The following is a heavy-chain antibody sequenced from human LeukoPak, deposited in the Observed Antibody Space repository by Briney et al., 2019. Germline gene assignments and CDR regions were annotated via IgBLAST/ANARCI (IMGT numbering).Heavy chain of an antibody. J-gene: IGHJ6*02. Sequence: SETLSLTCAVSGESVSGYFWSWIRQTPGKGLEWIGEINRSGTTNPNPSLKSRVTISVDTSKNQFSLKLSSVTAADTGVYYCARVPPSVTVGGMDVWGQGTTATVSS. CDR1: GESVSGYF. D-gene: IGHD4-11*01. CDR3: ARVPPSVTVGGMDV. CDR2: INRSGTT. V-gene: IGHV4-34*01.